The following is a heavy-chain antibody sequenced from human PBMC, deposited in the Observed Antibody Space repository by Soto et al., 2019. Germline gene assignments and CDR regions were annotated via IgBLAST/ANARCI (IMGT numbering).Heavy chain of an antibody. J-gene: IGHJ4*02. CDR2: INHSGST. Sequence: SETLSLTCSVSGASTSSSSYYWGWIRQPPGKGLEWIGEINHSGSTNYNPSLKSRVTISVDTSKNQFSLKLTSVTAADTAVYYCARDKITGLFDYWGQGTLVTVSS. CDR3: ARDKITGLFDY. V-gene: IGHV4-39*07. D-gene: IGHD2-8*02. CDR1: GASTSSSSYY.